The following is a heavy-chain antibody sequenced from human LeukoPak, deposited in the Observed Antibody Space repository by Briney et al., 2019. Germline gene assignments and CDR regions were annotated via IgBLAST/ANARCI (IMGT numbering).Heavy chain of an antibody. CDR1: GSSISSYY. J-gene: IGHJ4*02. D-gene: IGHD2-15*01. V-gene: IGHV4-59*01. CDR3: ARGIAPGRGSPDY. CDR2: IYSSGSA. Sequence: SKTLSLTCTVSGSSISSYYWSWIRQPPGEGLEWIGYIYSSGSASYNPSLKSRVTMSVDTSKNQFSLKLTSVTAADTAVYYCARGIAPGRGSPDYWGQGTLVTVSS.